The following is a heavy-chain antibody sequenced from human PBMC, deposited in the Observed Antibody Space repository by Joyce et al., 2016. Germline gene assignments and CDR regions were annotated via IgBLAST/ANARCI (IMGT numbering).Heavy chain of an antibody. J-gene: IGHJ5*02. V-gene: IGHV1-46*01. D-gene: IGHD4-17*01. CDR1: GYIFTRFY. CDR3: ARQMHDFGDYEAFDP. Sequence: QVQLVQSGAEMKRPGASVKVSCKTSGYIFTRFYMHWVRQAPGQGLEWMGIINPSGGSPTYAPKFRDRGTMTRDTSTTTVYLEMSSLRPEDTAVYYCARQMHDFGDYEAFDPWGQGTL. CDR2: INPSGGSP.